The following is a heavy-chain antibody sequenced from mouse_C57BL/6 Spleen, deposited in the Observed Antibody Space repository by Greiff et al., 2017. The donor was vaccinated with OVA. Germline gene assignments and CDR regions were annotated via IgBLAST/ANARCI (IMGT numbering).Heavy chain of an antibody. V-gene: IGHV1-82*01. CDR2: IYPGDGDT. CDR1: GYAFSSSW. D-gene: IGHD4-1*01. J-gene: IGHJ2*01. Sequence: VQLQQSGPELVKPGASVKISCKASGYAFSSSWMNWVKQRPGKGLEWIGRIYPGDGDTNYNGQFQGKATMPAAKSSSTAYMQLSSLTSADSAVSFCASATNWVLDYWGPGTTLTVSS. CDR3: ASATNWVLDY.